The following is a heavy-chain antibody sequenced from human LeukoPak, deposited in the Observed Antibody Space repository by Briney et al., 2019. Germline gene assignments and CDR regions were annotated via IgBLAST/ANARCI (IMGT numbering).Heavy chain of an antibody. CDR1: GGSISSYY. V-gene: IGHV4-59*01. J-gene: IGHJ6*03. CDR2: IYYSGST. CDR3: ASANYYYYNYMDV. Sequence: PSETLSLTCTVSGGSISSYYWSWIRQPPGKGLEWIGYIYYSGSTNYNPSLKSRVTISVDTSKNQFSLKLSSVTAADTAVYYCASANYYYYNYMDVWGKGTTVTVSS.